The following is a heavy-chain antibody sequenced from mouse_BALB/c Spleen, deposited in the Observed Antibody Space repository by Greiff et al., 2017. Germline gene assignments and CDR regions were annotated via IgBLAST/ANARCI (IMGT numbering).Heavy chain of an antibody. CDR1: GYTFSSYW. CDR2: ILPGSGST. CDR3: ARDSLLRLRAMDY. D-gene: IGHD1-2*01. V-gene: IGHV1-9*01. J-gene: IGHJ4*01. Sequence: VKLMQSGAELMKPGASVKISCKATGYTFSSYWIDWVKQRPGHGLEWIGEILPGSGSTNYNEKFKGKATFTADTSSNTAYMQLSSLTSEDSDVYYCARDSLLRLRAMDYWGQGTSVTVSS.